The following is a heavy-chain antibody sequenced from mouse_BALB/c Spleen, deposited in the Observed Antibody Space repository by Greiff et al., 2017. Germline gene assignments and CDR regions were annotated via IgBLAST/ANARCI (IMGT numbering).Heavy chain of an antibody. Sequence: VQLQQPGAELVRPGASVKLSCKASGYTFTSYWINWVKQRPGQGLEWIGNIYPSDSYTNYNQKFKDKATLTVDKSSSTAYMQLSSPTSEDSAVYYCTRSYYYDYDRLDYGGQGTTLTVSS. V-gene: IGHV1-69*02. J-gene: IGHJ2*01. CDR2: IYPSDSYT. CDR1: GYTFTSYW. D-gene: IGHD2-4*01. CDR3: TRSYYYDYDRLDY.